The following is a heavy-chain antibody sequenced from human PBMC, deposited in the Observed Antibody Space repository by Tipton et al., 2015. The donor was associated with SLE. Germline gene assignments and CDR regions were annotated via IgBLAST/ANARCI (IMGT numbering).Heavy chain of an antibody. CDR3: ASPGYCSSTSCYTRGAFDI. D-gene: IGHD2-2*02. J-gene: IGHJ3*02. V-gene: IGHV1-18*01. CDR2: ISAYNGNT. Sequence: QVQLVQSGAEVKKPGASVKVSCKASGYTFTSYGISWVRQAPGQGLEWMGRISAYNGNTNYAQKLQGRVTMTTDTSTSTAYMELRSLRSDDTGVYYCASPGYCSSTSCYTRGAFDIWGQGTMVTVSS. CDR1: GYTFTSYG.